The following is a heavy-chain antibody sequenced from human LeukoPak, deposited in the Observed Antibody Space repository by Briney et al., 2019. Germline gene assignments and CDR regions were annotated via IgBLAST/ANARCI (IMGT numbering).Heavy chain of an antibody. J-gene: IGHJ4*02. CDR1: GFTVSSNY. CDR2: IKQDGSEK. CDR3: AKGPPFDY. V-gene: IGHV3-7*03. Sequence: GGSLRLSCAASGFTVSSNYMSWVRQAPGKGLEWVANIKQDGSEKYYVDSVKGRFTISRDNSKNTLYLQMNSLRAEDTAVYYCAKGPPFDYWGQGTLVTVSS.